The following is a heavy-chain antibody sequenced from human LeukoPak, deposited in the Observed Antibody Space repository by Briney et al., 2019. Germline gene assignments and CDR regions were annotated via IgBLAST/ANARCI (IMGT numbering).Heavy chain of an antibody. CDR1: GGSISSYY. J-gene: IGHJ4*02. CDR3: ARYNSGLDY. Sequence: NPSETLSFTCTVSGGSISSYYWSWIRQPPGKGLEWIGYIYYTGSANYNPSLKSRVSISVDTSKNQFSLKLSSVTAADTAVYYCARYNSGLDYWGQGTLVTVSS. CDR2: IYYTGSA. D-gene: IGHD6-19*01. V-gene: IGHV4-59*01.